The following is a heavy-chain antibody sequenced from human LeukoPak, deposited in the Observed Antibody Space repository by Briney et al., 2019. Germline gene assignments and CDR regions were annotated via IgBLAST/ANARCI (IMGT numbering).Heavy chain of an antibody. D-gene: IGHD3-10*01. CDR1: GFTFSSYG. Sequence: GGSLRLSCAASGFTFSSYGMHWVRQAPGKGLEWVAVISYDGSNKYYADSVKGRFTISRDNSKNTLYLQMNSLRAEDTAVYYCAKGRSYGSGSSILDYWGQGTLVTVSS. CDR2: ISYDGSNK. V-gene: IGHV3-30*18. CDR3: AKGRSYGSGSSILDY. J-gene: IGHJ4*02.